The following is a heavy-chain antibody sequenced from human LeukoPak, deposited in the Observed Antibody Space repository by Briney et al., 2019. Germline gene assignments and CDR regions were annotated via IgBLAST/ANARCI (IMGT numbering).Heavy chain of an antibody. CDR2: INPNSGGT. Sequence: GASVKVSCKASGYTFTSYGISWVRQAPGQGLEWMGWINPNSGGTNYAQKFQGRVTMTRDTSISTAYMELSRLRSDDTAVYYCARAGELEPPAYWGQGTLVTVSS. CDR1: GYTFTSYG. CDR3: ARAGELEPPAY. D-gene: IGHD1-1*01. V-gene: IGHV1-2*02. J-gene: IGHJ4*02.